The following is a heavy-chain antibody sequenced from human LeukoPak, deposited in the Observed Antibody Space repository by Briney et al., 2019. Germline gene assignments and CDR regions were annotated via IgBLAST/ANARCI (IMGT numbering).Heavy chain of an antibody. D-gene: IGHD5-24*01. CDR2: ISYDGSNK. CDR1: GFTFSSYA. Sequence: GGSLRLSCAASGFTFSSYAMHWVRQAPGKGLEWVAVISYDGSNKYYADSVKGRFTISRDNSKNTLYLQMNSLRAEDTAVYYCARGLQERGFDPWGQGTLVTVSS. V-gene: IGHV3-30*01. CDR3: ARGLQERGFDP. J-gene: IGHJ5*02.